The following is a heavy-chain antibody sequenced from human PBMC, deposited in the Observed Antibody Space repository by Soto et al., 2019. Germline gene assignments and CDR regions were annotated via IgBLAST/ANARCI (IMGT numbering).Heavy chain of an antibody. J-gene: IGHJ4*02. CDR2: IYYSGST. CDR3: ARRYGGNFDY. Sequence: SETLSLTCTVSGGSVSSGSYYWTWIRQPPGKGLEWIGHIYYSGSTSYNPSLKSRVTISVGTSKNQFSLKLTSVTAADTAVYYCARRYGGNFDYWGQGTLVTVSS. D-gene: IGHD1-26*01. V-gene: IGHV4-61*01. CDR1: GGSVSSGSYY.